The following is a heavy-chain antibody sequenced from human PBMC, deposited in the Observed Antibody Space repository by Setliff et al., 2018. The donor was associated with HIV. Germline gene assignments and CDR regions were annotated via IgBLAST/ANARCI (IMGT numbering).Heavy chain of an antibody. D-gene: IGHD2-2*01. J-gene: IGHJ4*02. V-gene: IGHV4-31*03. CDR2: IYYSGNP. CDR3: ARGFDYAQRPPLYYFDY. Sequence: NPSETLSLTCTVSGGSISSGYYYWSWIRKHPGKGLEWIGYIYYSGNPFYNPSLRSRVTISLDTSKNQFSLKLSSVTAAVTAVYYCARGFDYAQRPPLYYFDYLGQGTLVTVSS. CDR1: GGSISSGYYY.